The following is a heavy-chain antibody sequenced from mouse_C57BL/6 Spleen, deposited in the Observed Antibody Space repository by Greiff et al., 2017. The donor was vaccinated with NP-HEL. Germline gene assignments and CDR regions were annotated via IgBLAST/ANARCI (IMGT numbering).Heavy chain of an antibody. CDR2: ISSGGSYT. CDR1: GFTFSSYG. J-gene: IGHJ4*01. Sequence: EVKLMESGGDLVKPGGSLKLSCAASGFTFSSYGMSWVRQTPDKRLEWVATISSGGSYTYYPDSVKGRFTISRDNAKNTLYLQRSSLKSEDTAMYYCARHESGNYAMDYWGQGTSVTVSS. CDR3: ARHESGNYAMDY. V-gene: IGHV5-6*01. D-gene: IGHD1-1*01.